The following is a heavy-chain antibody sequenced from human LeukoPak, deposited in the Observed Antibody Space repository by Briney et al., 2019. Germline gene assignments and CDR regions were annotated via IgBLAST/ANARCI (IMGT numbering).Heavy chain of an antibody. J-gene: IGHJ4*02. V-gene: IGHV3-30-3*01. CDR3: ARGSSLDY. Sequence: RSLRLYCAASGFTFSSYAMHWVRQAPGKGLEWVAVISYDGSNKYYADSVKGRFTISRDNSKNTLYLQMNSLRAEDTAVYYCARGSSLDYWGQGTLVTVSS. CDR1: GFTFSSYA. D-gene: IGHD3-10*01. CDR2: ISYDGSNK.